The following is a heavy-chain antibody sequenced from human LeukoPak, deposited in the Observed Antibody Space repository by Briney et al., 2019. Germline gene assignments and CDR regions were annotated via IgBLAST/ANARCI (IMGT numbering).Heavy chain of an antibody. CDR2: ISGNGGST. D-gene: IGHD6-13*01. J-gene: IGHJ5*02. Sequence: PGGSLRLSCAASGFTFTSYALSWVRLAPGKGMEWVSTISGNGGSTYYADSVKGRFTISRDNSKNTLYLQMNSLRAEDTAVYYCARARIAAAVPDWFDPWGQGTLVTVSS. CDR1: GFTFTSYA. CDR3: ARARIAAAVPDWFDP. V-gene: IGHV3-23*01.